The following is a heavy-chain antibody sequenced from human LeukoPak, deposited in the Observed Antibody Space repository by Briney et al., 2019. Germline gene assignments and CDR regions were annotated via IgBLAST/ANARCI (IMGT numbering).Heavy chain of an antibody. CDR2: IYYSGST. J-gene: IGHJ3*02. Sequence: SETLSLICTVSGGSISGYYWSWIRQPPGKGLEWIGYIYYSGSTKYNPSLKSRVTMSVDTSRNQFSLKLSSVTAADTAVYYCARGGLENGYHSNDGFDIWGQGTMVTVSS. D-gene: IGHD3-22*01. CDR1: GGSISGYY. CDR3: ARGGLENGYHSNDGFDI. V-gene: IGHV4-59*01.